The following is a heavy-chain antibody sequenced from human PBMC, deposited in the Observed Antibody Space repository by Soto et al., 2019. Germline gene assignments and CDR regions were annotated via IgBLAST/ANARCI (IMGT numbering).Heavy chain of an antibody. CDR2: ISYDGSNK. J-gene: IGHJ6*02. CDR1: GFTFSSYG. V-gene: IGHV3-30*18. D-gene: IGHD6-6*01. CDR3: AKGSYSSSSYYYGMDV. Sequence: PGGSLRLSCAASGFTFSSYGMHWVRQVPGEGLEWVAVISYDGSNKYYADSVKGRFTISRDNSKNTLFLQMNSLRGEDTAVYYCAKGSYSSSSYYYGMDVWGQGTTVTVSS.